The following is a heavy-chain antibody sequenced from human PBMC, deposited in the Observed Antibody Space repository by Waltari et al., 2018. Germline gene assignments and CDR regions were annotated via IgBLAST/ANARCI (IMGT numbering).Heavy chain of an antibody. V-gene: IGHV4-59*01. CDR3: ARVRLYSGYDLEAFDI. J-gene: IGHJ3*02. CDR1: GGSISSYY. Sequence: QVQLQESGPGLVKPSETLSLTCSVSGGSISSYYWSWLRQPPGKGLEWIGYIYYSGSTNYNPSLKSRVTISVDTSKNQFSLKLSSVTAADTAVYYCARVRLYSGYDLEAFDIWGQGTMVTVSS. D-gene: IGHD5-12*01. CDR2: IYYSGST.